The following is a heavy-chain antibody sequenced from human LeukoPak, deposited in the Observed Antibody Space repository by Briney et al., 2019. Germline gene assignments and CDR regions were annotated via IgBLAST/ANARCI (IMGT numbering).Heavy chain of an antibody. J-gene: IGHJ4*02. Sequence: GASVKVSCKASGYIFTAYYIHWVRQAPGQGLEWMGWINPNGGGAKFVQKFEGRVTVTRDTSISTVYMELSSLTSDDTAVYYCARGGYRYAVDYWGQGTLVAVSS. CDR3: ARGGYRYAVDY. CDR2: INPNGGGA. D-gene: IGHD5-12*01. CDR1: GYIFTAYY. V-gene: IGHV1-2*02.